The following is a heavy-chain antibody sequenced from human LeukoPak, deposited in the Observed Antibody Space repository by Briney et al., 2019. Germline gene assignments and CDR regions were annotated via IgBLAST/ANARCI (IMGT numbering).Heavy chain of an antibody. CDR3: AKVQWLEDVDAFDI. J-gene: IGHJ3*02. CDR1: GFTFSSYG. CDR2: ISYDGSNK. D-gene: IGHD6-19*01. Sequence: GGSLRLSCAASGFTFSSYGMHWVRQAPGKGLEWVAVISYDGSNKYYADSVKGRFTISRDNSKNTLYLQMNSLRAEDTAVYYCAKVQWLEDVDAFDIWGQGTMVTVSS. V-gene: IGHV3-30*18.